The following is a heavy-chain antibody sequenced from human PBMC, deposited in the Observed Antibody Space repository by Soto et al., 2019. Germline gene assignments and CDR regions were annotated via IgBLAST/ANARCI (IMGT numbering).Heavy chain of an antibody. CDR1: GYTFTRYG. J-gene: IGHJ6*02. CDR3: AMVDVYVTPSPQDV. CDR2: INTYNGNT. Sequence: QVQLVQSGAEVKNPGASVKVSCKASGYTFTRYGIGWARQAPGRGLEWMGWINTYNGNTNYAQNVQGRVTQTTDTSTSTAYMELRSLRSNDTAIYYCAMVDVYVTPSPQDVWGQGTTVIVSS. V-gene: IGHV1-18*01. D-gene: IGHD3-16*01.